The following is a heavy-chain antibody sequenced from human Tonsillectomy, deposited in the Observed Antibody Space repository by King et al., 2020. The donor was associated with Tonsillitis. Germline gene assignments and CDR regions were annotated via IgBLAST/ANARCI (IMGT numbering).Heavy chain of an antibody. V-gene: IGHV4-59*01. CDR2: IYYSGST. CDR3: ARGGSLDV. Sequence: VQLQESGPGLVKPSETLSLTCTVSGGSISSYYWSWIRQPPGKGLEWIGYIYYSGSTNYNPSLKSRVTISEDTSKNQYSLKLSSVTAADTAVYYCARGGSLDVLGQGTTVTVSS. J-gene: IGHJ6*02. D-gene: IGHD1-26*01. CDR1: GGSISSYY.